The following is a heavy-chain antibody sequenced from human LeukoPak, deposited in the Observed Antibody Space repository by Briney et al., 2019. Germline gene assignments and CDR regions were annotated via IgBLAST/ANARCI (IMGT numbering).Heavy chain of an antibody. CDR3: AKGGTAVLVDDY. V-gene: IGHV3-23*01. CDR1: GFTFSTYF. Sequence: GGSLRLSCAASGFTFSTYFMSWVRQAPGKGLEWVSTVSGSGANTYYADSVKGRFTISRDNSRNRVYLQMNSLRFEDTAVYYCAKGGTAVLVDDYWGQGTLVTVSS. J-gene: IGHJ4*02. CDR2: VSGSGANT. D-gene: IGHD2-15*01.